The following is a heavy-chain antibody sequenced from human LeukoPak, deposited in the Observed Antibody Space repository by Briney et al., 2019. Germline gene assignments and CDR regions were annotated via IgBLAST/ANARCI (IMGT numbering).Heavy chain of an antibody. CDR1: GYTCTGYY. Sequence: ASVKVSCKASGYTCTGYYMHWVRQAPGQGLEWMGWINPNSGGTNYAQKFQGWVTMTRDTSISTAYMELSRLRSDDTAVYYCARGLYSSSWYDYWGQGTLVTVSS. CDR2: INPNSGGT. V-gene: IGHV1-2*04. D-gene: IGHD6-13*01. CDR3: ARGLYSSSWYDY. J-gene: IGHJ4*02.